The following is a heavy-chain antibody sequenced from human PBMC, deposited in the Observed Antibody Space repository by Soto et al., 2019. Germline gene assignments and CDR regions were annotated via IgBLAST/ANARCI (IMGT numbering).Heavy chain of an antibody. CDR2: IIPIFGTA. J-gene: IGHJ4*02. CDR3: ASNDYGDYGAGGPFDY. CDR1: GGTFSSYA. V-gene: IGHV1-69*06. D-gene: IGHD4-17*01. Sequence: QVQLVQSGAEVKKPGSSVKVSCKASGGTFSSYAISWVRQAPGQGLEWMGGIIPIFGTANYAQKFQGRVTITADKSTSTAYMELSSLRSEDTAVYYCASNDYGDYGAGGPFDYWGQGTLVTVSS.